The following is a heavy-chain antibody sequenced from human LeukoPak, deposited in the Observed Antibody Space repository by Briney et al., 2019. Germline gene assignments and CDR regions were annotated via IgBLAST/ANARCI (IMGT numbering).Heavy chain of an antibody. V-gene: IGHV3-7*01. CDR1: GFTFSNYW. CDR2: INQGGSEK. CDR3: SNGYCSGDSCY. J-gene: IGHJ4*02. D-gene: IGHD2-15*01. Sequence: GGSLRLSCAAFGFTFSNYWMSWVRQTPGKGLEWVGNINQGGSEKYYVDSVKGRFTISRDNAKNSLYLQINSPTVEDTAVYYCSNGYCSGDSCYWGQGTLVTVSS.